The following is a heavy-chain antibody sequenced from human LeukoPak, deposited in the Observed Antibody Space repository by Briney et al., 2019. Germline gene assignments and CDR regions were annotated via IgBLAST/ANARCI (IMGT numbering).Heavy chain of an antibody. Sequence: WASVKVPCKASGGTFSSYAISWVRQAPGQGLEWIGWISTYNGNTNYAQKHQGRVTMTTDTSTSKDYMELRSLRSDDTAVYYCAIIAAAGTLGPPGFDYWGQGTLVTVSS. CDR1: GGTFSSYA. CDR2: ISTYNGNT. J-gene: IGHJ4*02. V-gene: IGHV1-18*01. D-gene: IGHD6-13*01. CDR3: AIIAAAGTLGPPGFDY.